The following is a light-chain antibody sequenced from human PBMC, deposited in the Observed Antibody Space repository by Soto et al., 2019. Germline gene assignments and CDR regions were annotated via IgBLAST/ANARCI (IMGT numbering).Light chain of an antibody. CDR3: QHYGNSPYT. Sequence: EIVLTQSPATLSLSPGERATLSCGASQSVSSSYLAWYQQKPGLAPRLLIYDASSRATGIPDRFSGSGSGTDSTLTISRLELEDFAVYYCQHYGNSPYTFGQGTNLQIK. V-gene: IGKV3D-20*01. CDR2: DAS. J-gene: IGKJ2*01. CDR1: QSVSSSY.